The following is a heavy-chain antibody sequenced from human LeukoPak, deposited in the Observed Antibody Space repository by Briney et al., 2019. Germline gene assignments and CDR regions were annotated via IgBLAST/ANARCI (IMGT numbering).Heavy chain of an antibody. Sequence: SETLSLTCIVSAGSTRGYYWSWIRQSPGKGLEWIANVYYSGSTNYNPSLKSRVTISVDASKNQISLKLSSVTAADTAVYYCARQVVIIPSSRGGPWFDPWGQGTLVAVSS. V-gene: IGHV4-59*08. J-gene: IGHJ5*01. CDR2: VYYSGST. CDR3: ARQVVIIPSSRGGPWFDP. CDR1: AGSTRGYY. D-gene: IGHD2/OR15-2a*01.